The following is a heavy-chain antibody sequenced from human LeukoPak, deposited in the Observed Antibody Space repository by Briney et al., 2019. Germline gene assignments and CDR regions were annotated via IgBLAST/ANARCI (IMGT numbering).Heavy chain of an antibody. Sequence: GGSLRLSCAASGFTFSNAWMSWVRQAPGKGLEWVGRIKSKTDGGTTDYAAPVKGRFTISRDDSKTTLYLQMNSLKTEDTAVYYCEAGYFYYGMDVWGQGTTVTVSS. D-gene: IGHD6-13*01. CDR2: IKSKTDGGTT. CDR3: EAGYFYYGMDV. CDR1: GFTFSNAW. V-gene: IGHV3-15*01. J-gene: IGHJ6*02.